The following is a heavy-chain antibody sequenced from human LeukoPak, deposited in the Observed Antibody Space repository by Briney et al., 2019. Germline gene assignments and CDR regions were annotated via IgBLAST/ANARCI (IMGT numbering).Heavy chain of an antibody. Sequence: GPLGPSFAAAGFFISSYALKWVRPPPGKGVELGSVITGSSVNTYYANSVKGRFTISRDNCKNTLYLQMNNLRVDGTAVYSCAKGSNGYSSSSADYWGQGTLVTVSS. CDR2: ITGSSVNT. D-gene: IGHD6-6*01. J-gene: IGHJ4*01. V-gene: IGHV3-23*01. CDR3: AKGSNGYSSSSADY. CDR1: GFFISSYA.